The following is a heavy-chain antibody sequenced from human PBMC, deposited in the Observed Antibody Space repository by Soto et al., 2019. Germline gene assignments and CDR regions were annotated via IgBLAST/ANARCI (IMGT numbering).Heavy chain of an antibody. CDR1: GGSFSGYY. CDR3: ARGPRGISYSRYNWFDP. D-gene: IGHD6-13*01. Sequence: SETLSLTCAVYGGSFSGYYWSWIRQPPGKGLEWIGEINHSGSTNYNPSLKSRVTISVDTSKNQFSLKLSSVTAADTAVYYCARGPRGISYSRYNWFDPWGQGTLVTVSS. J-gene: IGHJ5*02. V-gene: IGHV4-34*01. CDR2: INHSGST.